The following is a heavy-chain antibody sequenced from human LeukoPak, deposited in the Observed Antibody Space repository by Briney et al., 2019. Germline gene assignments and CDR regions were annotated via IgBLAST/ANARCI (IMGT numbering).Heavy chain of an antibody. V-gene: IGHV3-48*03. CDR2: ISRSGSTT. J-gene: IGHJ4*02. D-gene: IGHD3-10*01. CDR3: ARESPGGY. CDR1: GFTFSGYE. Sequence: PGGSLRLSCAASGFTFSGYEMNWFRQAPGKGLEWVSYISRSGSTTYYADSVKGRFTISRDNAKNSLYLQMNSLRAEDTAVYYCARESPGGYWGQGTLVTVSS.